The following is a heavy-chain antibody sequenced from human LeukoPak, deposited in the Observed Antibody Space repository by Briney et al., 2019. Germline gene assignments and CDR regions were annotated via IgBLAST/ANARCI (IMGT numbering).Heavy chain of an antibody. J-gene: IGHJ5*02. V-gene: IGHV4-59*01. D-gene: IGHD3/OR15-3a*01. CDR3: ARGIMILEFDP. CDR1: GGSISSYY. CDR2: IYYSGST. Sequence: PSETLSLTCTVSGGSISSYYWSWIRQPPGKGLEWIGYIYYSGSTNYNPSLKSRVTISVGTSKNQFSLKLSSVTAADTAVYYCARGIMILEFDPWGQGTLVTVSS.